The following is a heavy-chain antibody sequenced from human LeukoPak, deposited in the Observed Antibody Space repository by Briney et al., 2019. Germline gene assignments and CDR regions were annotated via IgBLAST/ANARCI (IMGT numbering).Heavy chain of an antibody. CDR1: GFTFSSYW. J-gene: IGHJ3*02. CDR3: ARGLGYCSSTSCSKSGAFDI. V-gene: IGHV3-74*01. D-gene: IGHD2-2*01. CDR2: INSDGSST. Sequence: GGSLRLSCAASGFTFSSYWMHWVRQAPGKGLVWVSRINSDGSSTSYADSVKGRFTISRDNAKNTLYLQMNSLRAEDTAVYYCARGLGYCSSTSCSKSGAFDIWGQGTMVTVSP.